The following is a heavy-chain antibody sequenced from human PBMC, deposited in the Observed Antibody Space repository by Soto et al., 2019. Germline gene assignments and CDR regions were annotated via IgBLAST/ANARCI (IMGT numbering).Heavy chain of an antibody. V-gene: IGHV3-23*01. CDR2: ISGGGGST. D-gene: IGHD6-19*01. Sequence: GGSLRLSCAASGFTFSSYAMSWVRQAPGKGLEWVSAISGGGGSTYYADSVKGRFTISRDNSKNTLYLQMNSLRAEDTAVYYCAKERGVSSGWYPSAEYFQHWGQGTLVTVSS. J-gene: IGHJ1*01. CDR1: GFTFSSYA. CDR3: AKERGVSSGWYPSAEYFQH.